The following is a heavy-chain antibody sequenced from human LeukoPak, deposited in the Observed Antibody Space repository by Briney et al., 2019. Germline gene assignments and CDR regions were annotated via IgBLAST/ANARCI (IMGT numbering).Heavy chain of an antibody. J-gene: IGHJ5*02. V-gene: IGHV4-4*07. D-gene: IGHD2-2*01. Sequence: PSETLSLTCTVSGGSISSYYWSWIRQPAGKGLEWIGRIYTSGSTNYNPSLKSRVTMSVDTSKNQFSLKLSSVTAADTAVYYCARSTSCKHKNAALCNWFDPWGQGTLVTVSS. CDR3: ARSTSCKHKNAALCNWFDP. CDR2: IYTSGST. CDR1: GGSISSYY.